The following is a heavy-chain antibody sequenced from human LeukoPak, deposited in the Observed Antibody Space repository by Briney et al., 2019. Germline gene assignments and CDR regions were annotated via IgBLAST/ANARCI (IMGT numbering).Heavy chain of an antibody. Sequence: GGSLRLSCAASGFSFSTSWMHWVRQAPGKGLVWVSRINPDGSSTNYADSVKGRFTISRDNSKNTLYLQMNSLRAEDTAVYYCAKEKKYYYDGSGYPGYDYWGQGTLVTVSS. V-gene: IGHV3-74*01. D-gene: IGHD3-22*01. J-gene: IGHJ4*02. CDR1: GFSFSTSW. CDR3: AKEKKYYYDGSGYPGYDY. CDR2: INPDGSST.